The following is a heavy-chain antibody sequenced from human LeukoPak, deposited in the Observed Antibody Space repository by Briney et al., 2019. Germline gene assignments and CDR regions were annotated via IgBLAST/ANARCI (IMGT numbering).Heavy chain of an antibody. D-gene: IGHD3-22*01. CDR3: ARVYDISGYGEVGWFDP. Sequence: SETLSLTCTVSGGSISSGGYYWCWIRQHPGKGLEWIGYIYYSGSTYYNPSLKSRGTISVDTSKNQFSLKLSSVTAADTAVYYCARVYDISGYGEVGWFDPWGQGTLVTVSS. J-gene: IGHJ5*02. CDR1: GGSISSGGYY. V-gene: IGHV4-31*03. CDR2: IYYSGST.